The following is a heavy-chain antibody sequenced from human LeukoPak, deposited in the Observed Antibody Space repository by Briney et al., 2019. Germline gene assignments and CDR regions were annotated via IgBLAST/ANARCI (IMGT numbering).Heavy chain of an antibody. CDR2: INSDGSST. CDR1: GFTFSNYW. CDR3: ARGSHDFDY. Sequence: PGGSLRLSCAASGFTFSNYWMHWVRQAPGKGLVWVSRINSDGSSTNYADSVKGRFTISRDNAKNTLYLQMNSLRDEDTAVFYCARGSHDFDYWAQGTLVTVSS. J-gene: IGHJ4*02. V-gene: IGHV3-74*01.